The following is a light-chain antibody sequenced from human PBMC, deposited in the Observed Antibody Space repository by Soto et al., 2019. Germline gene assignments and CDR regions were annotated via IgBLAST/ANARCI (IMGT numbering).Light chain of an antibody. V-gene: IGLV2-23*02. Sequence: QSALTQPASVSGSPGQSITISCTGTSSDVGSYNLVSWYQQHPGKVPKLMIYEVTKRPSGVSNRFSGSKSGNTASLTISGLQAEDEADYYCFAYTGSSTFVIFGGGTKVTVL. CDR3: FAYTGSSTFVI. CDR1: SSDVGSYNL. CDR2: EVT. J-gene: IGLJ2*01.